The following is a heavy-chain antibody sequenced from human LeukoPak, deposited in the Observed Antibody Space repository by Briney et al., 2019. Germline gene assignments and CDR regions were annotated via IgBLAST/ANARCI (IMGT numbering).Heavy chain of an antibody. D-gene: IGHD3-10*01. Sequence: SETLSLTCAVYGGSFSGYYWSWIRQPPEKGLEWIGEINHSGSTNYNPSLKSRVTISVDTSKNQFSLKLSSVTAADTAVYYCARGMTYYYGSGSYKWFDPWGQGTLVTVSS. CDR3: ARGMTYYYGSGSYKWFDP. CDR2: INHSGST. J-gene: IGHJ5*02. CDR1: GGSFSGYY. V-gene: IGHV4-34*01.